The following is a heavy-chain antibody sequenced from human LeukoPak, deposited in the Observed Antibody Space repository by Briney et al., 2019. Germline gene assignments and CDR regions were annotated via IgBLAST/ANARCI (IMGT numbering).Heavy chain of an antibody. Sequence: PGGSLRLSCAASGFTFHDYAIHWVRQAPGKGLEWVSGISWNSGNIHYADSVKGRFTISRDNAKNSLYLQMNSLRAEDTAVYYCAELGITMIGGVWGKGTTVTISS. CDR2: ISWNSGNI. J-gene: IGHJ6*04. CDR3: AELGITMIGGV. D-gene: IGHD3-10*02. CDR1: GFTFHDYA. V-gene: IGHV3-9*01.